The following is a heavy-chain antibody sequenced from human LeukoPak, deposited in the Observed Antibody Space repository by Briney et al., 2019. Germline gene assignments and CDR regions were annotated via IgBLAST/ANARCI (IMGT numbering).Heavy chain of an antibody. D-gene: IGHD2/OR15-2a*01. J-gene: IGHJ3*02. CDR1: GGSISSGDYY. V-gene: IGHV4-30-4*02. Sequence: SETLSLTCTVSGGSISSGDYYWSWIRQPPGKGLEWIGYIYYSGSTYYNPSLKSRVTISVDTATNQFSLKLRSVTAADTAVYYCARDFSAAFDIWGQGTMVTVSS. CDR3: ARDFSAAFDI. CDR2: IYYSGST.